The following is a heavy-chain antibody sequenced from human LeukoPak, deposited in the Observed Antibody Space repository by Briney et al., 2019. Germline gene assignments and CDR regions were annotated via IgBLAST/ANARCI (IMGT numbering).Heavy chain of an antibody. CDR2: IYYSGST. CDR1: VGSISSSSYY. V-gene: IGHV4-39*07. CDR3: ARHGYIEGNWFDP. Sequence: SETLSLTCTVSVGSISSSSYYWGWIRQPPGKGLEWIGRIYYSGSTNYNPSLKSRVTMSVDTSKNQFSLTLSYLTAADKAGYYCARHGYIEGNWFDPWGQGTLVTVSS. D-gene: IGHD5-24*01. J-gene: IGHJ5*02.